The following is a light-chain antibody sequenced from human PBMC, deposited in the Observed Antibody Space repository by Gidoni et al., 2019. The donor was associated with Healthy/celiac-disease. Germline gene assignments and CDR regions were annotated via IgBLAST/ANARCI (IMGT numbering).Light chain of an antibody. J-gene: IGLJ3*02. V-gene: IGLV2-23*01. CDR1: SSDVGSYNL. Sequence: QSALTQPASVSGSPGQSITISRTGTSSDVGSYNLVSWYQQHPGKAPKLMIYEGSKRPSGVSNRFSGSKSGNTASLTSSGLQAEDEADYYCCSYAGSSTLVFGGGTKLTVL. CDR3: CSYAGSSTLV. CDR2: EGS.